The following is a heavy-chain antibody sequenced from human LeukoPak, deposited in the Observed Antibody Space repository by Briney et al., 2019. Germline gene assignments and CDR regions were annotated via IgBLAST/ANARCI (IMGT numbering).Heavy chain of an antibody. Sequence: ASVKVSCKTSGYTFIRYGITWVRQAPGQGLEWMAWISPYNGNTKYVQNLQGRLTITTDTSTSTAYMELRSLTSDDTAVYFCARVFMVRGVTPYWFDPWGQGTLVTVSS. V-gene: IGHV1-18*01. CDR3: ARVFMVRGVTPYWFDP. CDR1: GYTFIRYG. J-gene: IGHJ5*02. D-gene: IGHD3-10*01. CDR2: ISPYNGNT.